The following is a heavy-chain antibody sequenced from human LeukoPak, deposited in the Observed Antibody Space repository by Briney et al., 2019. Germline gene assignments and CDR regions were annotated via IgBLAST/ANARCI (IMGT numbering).Heavy chain of an antibody. Sequence: ASVKVSCKASGYTFTDYYIHWVRQAPGQGLEWMGCINRNSGGTNYAQKFQGRVTMTSDTSISTAYMELSRLRSDDTAVYYCARGVVVVPAATAIYYYYYMVVWGKRTTVTVSS. D-gene: IGHD2-2*01. CDR1: GYTFTDYY. CDR2: INRNSGGT. V-gene: IGHV1-2*02. CDR3: ARGVVVVPAATAIYYYYYMVV. J-gene: IGHJ6*03.